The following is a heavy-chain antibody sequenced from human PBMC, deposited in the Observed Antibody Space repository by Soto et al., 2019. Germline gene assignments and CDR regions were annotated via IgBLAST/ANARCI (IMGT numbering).Heavy chain of an antibody. CDR1: GGSISSGGYS. V-gene: IGHV4-30-2*01. Sequence: ASETLSLTCAVSGGSISSGGYSWSWVRQPPGKGLEWIGYIYHSGSTYYNPSLKSRVTISVDRSKNQFSLKLSSVTAADTAVYYCARVPDRWGQGTLVTVSS. D-gene: IGHD2-2*01. CDR2: IYHSGST. J-gene: IGHJ5*02. CDR3: ARVPDR.